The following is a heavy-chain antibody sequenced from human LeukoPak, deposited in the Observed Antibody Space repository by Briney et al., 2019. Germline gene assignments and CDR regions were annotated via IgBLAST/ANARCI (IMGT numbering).Heavy chain of an antibody. CDR1: GGSISSYY. Sequence: SETLSLTCTVSGGSISSYYWSWIRQPPGKGLEWIGYIYYSGSTNYNPSLKSRVTISVDTSKNQFSLKLSSVTAADTAVYYCATCSSTSCYANNYYYYVDVWGKGTTVTVS. CDR2: IYYSGST. J-gene: IGHJ6*03. CDR3: ATCSSTSCYANNYYYYVDV. D-gene: IGHD2-2*01. V-gene: IGHV4-59*01.